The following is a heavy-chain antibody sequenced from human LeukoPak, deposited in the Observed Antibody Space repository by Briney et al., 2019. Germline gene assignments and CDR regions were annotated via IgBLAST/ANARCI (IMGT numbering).Heavy chain of an antibody. J-gene: IGHJ5*02. D-gene: IGHD3-10*01. Sequence: SETLSLTCTVSGGSISSSSYYWGWIRQPPGKGLEWIGSIYYSGSTYYNPSLKSRVTISVDTSKNRFSLKLSSVTAADTAVYYCARHVAMVRGHIKNWFDPWGQGTLVTVSS. V-gene: IGHV4-39*01. CDR3: ARHVAMVRGHIKNWFDP. CDR1: GGSISSSSYY. CDR2: IYYSGST.